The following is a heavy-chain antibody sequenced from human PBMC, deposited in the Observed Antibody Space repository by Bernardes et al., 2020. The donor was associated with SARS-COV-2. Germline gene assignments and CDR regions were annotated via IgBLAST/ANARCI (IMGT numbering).Heavy chain of an antibody. V-gene: IGHV3-23*01. Sequence: GGSLLLSCAASGFTFSNSAMNWVRQAPGPGLAWVSAIGGGGGSPYYADSVKGRFTISRDNSKNTLYLQMNSLRAEDTAVYYCAKELGNCSGGSCYSLDAYYYGVDVWGKGTTVTVSS. CDR2: IGGGGGSP. J-gene: IGHJ6*04. CDR1: GFTFSNSA. D-gene: IGHD2-15*01. CDR3: AKELGNCSGGSCYSLDAYYYGVDV.